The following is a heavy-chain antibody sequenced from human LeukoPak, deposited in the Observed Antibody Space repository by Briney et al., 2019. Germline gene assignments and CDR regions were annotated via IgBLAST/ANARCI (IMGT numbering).Heavy chain of an antibody. CDR2: INQDGHEN. J-gene: IGHJ4*02. Sequence: GGSLRLSCAASGFTISSYWMSWVRQVPGKGLECVANINQDGHENHYVDSVKGRFTISRDDVQNSLYLQMNSLRADDTAVYYCARGGRYYLGYWGQGTLVNVSS. V-gene: IGHV3-7*01. CDR3: ARGGRYYLGY. CDR1: GFTISSYW.